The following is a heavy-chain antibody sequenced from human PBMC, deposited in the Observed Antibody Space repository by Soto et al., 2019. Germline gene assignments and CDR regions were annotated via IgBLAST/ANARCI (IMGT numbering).Heavy chain of an antibody. V-gene: IGHV1-69*13. J-gene: IGHJ6*02. CDR1: GGTFSSYA. D-gene: IGHD3-10*01. CDR2: IVPNFGTA. CDR3: ARLDGSGSYYPRGMDV. Sequence: SVKVSCKASGGTFSSYAISWVRQAPGQGLEWMGGIVPNFGTANYAQKFQGRVTITADESTSTAYMELSSLRSEDTAVYYCARLDGSGSYYPRGMDVWGQGTTVTVSS.